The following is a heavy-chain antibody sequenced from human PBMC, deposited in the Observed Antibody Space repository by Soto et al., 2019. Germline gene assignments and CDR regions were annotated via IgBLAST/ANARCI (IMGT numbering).Heavy chain of an antibody. D-gene: IGHD3-22*01. CDR3: AHKPKDYDSSGFGY. V-gene: IGHV2-5*02. Sequence: QITLKESGPTLVKPTQNLTLTCTLSGFSLITNGVGVCWIRQPPGKALEWLALIYWDEDKRYITSLKRRLTITRETSKNQVVLTMTNMDPVDTATYYCAHKPKDYDSSGFGYWGHGTLVTVSS. CDR2: IYWDEDK. CDR1: GFSLITNGVG. J-gene: IGHJ4*01.